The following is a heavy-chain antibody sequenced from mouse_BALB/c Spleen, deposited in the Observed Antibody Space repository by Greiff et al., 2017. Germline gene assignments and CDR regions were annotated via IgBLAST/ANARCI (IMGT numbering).Heavy chain of an antibody. CDR1: GFSLTGYG. D-gene: IGHD1-1*01. CDR3: ARDHDYYGSSYAMDY. CDR2: IWGDGST. V-gene: IGHV2-6-7*01. J-gene: IGHJ4*01. Sequence: VKLVESGPGLVAPSQSLSITCTVSGFSLTGYGVNWVRQPPGKGLEWLGMIWGDGSTDYNSALKSRLSISKDNSKSQVFLKMNSLQTDDTARYYCARDHDYYGSSYAMDYWGQGTSVTVSS.